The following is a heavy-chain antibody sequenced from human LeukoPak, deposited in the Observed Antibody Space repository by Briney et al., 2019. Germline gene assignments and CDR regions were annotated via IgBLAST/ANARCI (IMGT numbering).Heavy chain of an antibody. CDR2: INPNSGGT. CDR1: GYTFTGYY. J-gene: IGHJ4*02. V-gene: IGHV1-2*02. CDR3: ARGRAGNYYDSSGYY. D-gene: IGHD3-22*01. Sequence: ASVKVSCKASGYTFTGYYMHWVRQAPGQGLEWMGWINPNSGGTNYAQKLQGRVTMTTDTSTSTAYMELRSLRSDDTAVYYCARGRAGNYYDSSGYYWGQGTLVTVSS.